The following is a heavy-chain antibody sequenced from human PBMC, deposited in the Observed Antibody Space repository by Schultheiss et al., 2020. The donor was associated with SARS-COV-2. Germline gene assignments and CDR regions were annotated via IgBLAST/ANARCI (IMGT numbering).Heavy chain of an antibody. CDR2: IYYSGST. Sequence: SETLSLTCTVSGYSISDFYYWGWIRQPPGKGLEWIGYIYYSGSTNYNPSLKSRVTISVDTSKNQFSLKLSSVTAADTAVYYCARGPFCSSTSCYWGMDVWGQGTTVTVSS. CDR1: GYSISDFYY. CDR3: ARGPFCSSTSCYWGMDV. V-gene: IGHV4-59*12. J-gene: IGHJ6*02. D-gene: IGHD2-2*01.